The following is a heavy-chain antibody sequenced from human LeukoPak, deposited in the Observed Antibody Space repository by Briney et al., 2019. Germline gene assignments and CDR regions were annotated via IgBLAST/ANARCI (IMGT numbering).Heavy chain of an antibody. J-gene: IGHJ4*02. CDR2: INSHSGDT. D-gene: IGHD5-12*01. Sequence: ASVKVSCKASVYTSSEYFMHWVRQAPGQGLEWMGYINSHSGDTKYAQKFLGRVTMTRDRSISTAYMDLSRLTSDDTAVYCCARDPKRADGYNLDSWGQGTLVTVSS. V-gene: IGHV1-2*02. CDR3: ARDPKRADGYNLDS. CDR1: VYTSSEYF.